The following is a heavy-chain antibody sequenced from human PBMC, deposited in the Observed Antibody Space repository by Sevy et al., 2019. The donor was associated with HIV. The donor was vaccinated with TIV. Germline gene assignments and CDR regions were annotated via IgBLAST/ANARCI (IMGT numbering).Heavy chain of an antibody. D-gene: IGHD6-13*01. CDR2: ISSDGSDK. CDR1: GFTFSRYG. V-gene: IGHV3-30*18. CDR3: ANSRGRYEGSSWLYYYYLMDV. J-gene: IGHJ6*02. Sequence: GGSLRLSCAAAGFTFSRYGMHWARQAPGKGLEWVAVISSDGSDKEYAESVKGRFTVSRDNSKDTVYLQMNSLRLEDTVIYYCANSRGRYEGSSWLYYYYLMDVWGQGTTVTVSS.